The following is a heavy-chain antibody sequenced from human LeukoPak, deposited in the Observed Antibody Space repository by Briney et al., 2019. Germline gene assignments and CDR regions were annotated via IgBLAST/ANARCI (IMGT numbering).Heavy chain of an antibody. J-gene: IGHJ5*02. D-gene: IGHD4-17*01. Sequence: PGTSLRLSCAASGLTFKSYGMHWVRQAPGKGLEWVAVIWYDGSNKYYADSVKGRFTISRDNSKNTLFLQMNSLRADDTAVYYCAKGARGDTVTSIVGLNWFDPWGQGTLVTVSS. V-gene: IGHV3-33*06. CDR3: AKGARGDTVTSIVGLNWFDP. CDR1: GLTFKSYG. CDR2: IWYDGSNK.